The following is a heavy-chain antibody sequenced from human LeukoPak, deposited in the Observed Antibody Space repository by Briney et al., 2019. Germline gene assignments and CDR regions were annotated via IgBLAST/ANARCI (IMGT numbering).Heavy chain of an antibody. V-gene: IGHV3-30*03. CDR3: ARGPLVHFDY. J-gene: IGHJ4*02. CDR2: ISYDGSNK. Sequence: GGSLRLSCAASGFTFSSYGIHWVRQAPGKGLEWVAVISYDGSNKYYADSVKGRFTISRENSKNTLYLQMNSLRAEDTAVYYCARGPLVHFDYWGQGTLVTVSS. D-gene: IGHD6-6*01. CDR1: GFTFSSYG.